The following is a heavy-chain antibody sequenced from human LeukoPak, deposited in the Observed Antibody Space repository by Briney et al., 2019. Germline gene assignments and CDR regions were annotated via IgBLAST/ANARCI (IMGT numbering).Heavy chain of an antibody. Sequence: GGSLRLSCAASGFTFSSYAMHWVRQAPGKGLEWVAVISYDGSNKYYADSVKGRFTISRDNSKNTLYLQMNSLRAEDTAVYYCARGPPFNQYFQYWGQGTLVTVSS. CDR1: GFTFSSYA. J-gene: IGHJ1*01. V-gene: IGHV3-30-3*01. CDR2: ISYDGSNK. CDR3: ARGPPFNQYFQY. D-gene: IGHD1-14*01.